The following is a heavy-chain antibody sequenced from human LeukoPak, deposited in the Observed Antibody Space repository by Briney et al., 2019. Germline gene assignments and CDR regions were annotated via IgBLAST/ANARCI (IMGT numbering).Heavy chain of an antibody. V-gene: IGHV3-11*06. D-gene: IGHD4-17*01. CDR2: ISSSSSYT. CDR3: ARTSSVTPTPTFDS. Sequence: PGGSLRLSCATSGFTFSDYYMSWIRQAPGKGLDWVSYISSSSSYTNYADSVKGRFTISRDNAKNSLFLQMNSLRAEDTAIYYCARTSSVTPTPTFDSWGQGTLVTVSP. J-gene: IGHJ4*02. CDR1: GFTFSDYY.